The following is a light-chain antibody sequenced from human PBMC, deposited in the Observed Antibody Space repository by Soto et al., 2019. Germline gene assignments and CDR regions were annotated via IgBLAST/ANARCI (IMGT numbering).Light chain of an antibody. V-gene: IGLV2-11*01. Sequence: QSALTQPRSVSGSPGQSVTISCTGTSSDVGAYNCVSWYQHHPGKAPKLMIYDVSKRPSGVPDRFSGSKSGNTASLTISGLQAEDEADYCCCSYAGSNTHVVFGGGTKLTVL. CDR1: SSDVGAYNC. CDR2: DVS. J-gene: IGLJ2*01. CDR3: CSYAGSNTHVV.